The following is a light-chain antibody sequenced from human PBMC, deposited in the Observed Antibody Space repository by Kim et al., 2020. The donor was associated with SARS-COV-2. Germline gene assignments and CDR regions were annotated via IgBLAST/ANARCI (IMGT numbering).Light chain of an antibody. V-gene: IGKV3-20*01. CDR2: GAS. CDR1: QSVPHNY. J-gene: IGKJ1*01. Sequence: EIVLTQSPGTLSLSPGERATLFCRASQSVPHNYLAWYQQKPGQAPTLLLYGASSRATGVPDRFSGSGSGTDFTLTISRLEPEDFAVYSCQQYGSSPLTFGQGTKVEI. CDR3: QQYGSSPLT.